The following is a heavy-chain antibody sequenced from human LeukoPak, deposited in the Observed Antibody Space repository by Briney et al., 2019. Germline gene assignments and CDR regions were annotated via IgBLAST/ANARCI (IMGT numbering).Heavy chain of an antibody. CDR1: GFTFSSYG. CDR3: ARDPPYYGVFDAFDI. V-gene: IGHV3-21*06. Sequence: PGGSLRLSCAASGFTFSSYGMHWVRQAPGKGLEWVSSISSSSTYIYYADSVKGRFTISRDNAKNSLLLQMNSLRAEDTAVYYCARDPPYYGVFDAFDIWGQGTMVTVSS. J-gene: IGHJ3*02. D-gene: IGHD4-17*01. CDR2: ISSSSTYI.